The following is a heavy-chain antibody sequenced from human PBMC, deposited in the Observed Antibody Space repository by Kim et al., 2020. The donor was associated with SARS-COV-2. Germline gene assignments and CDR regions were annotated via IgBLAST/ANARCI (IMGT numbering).Heavy chain of an antibody. CDR2: IYSGGSST. D-gene: IGHD2-2*01. V-gene: IGHV3-23*03. CDR1: GFTFSSYA. Sequence: GGSLRLSCAASGFTFSSYAMSWVRQAPGKGLEWVSVIYSGGSSTYYADSVKGRFTISRDNSKNTLYLQMNSLRAEDTAVYYCAKDIVVVTAAMILPVGMDVGGQGTAVTVPS. CDR3: AKDIVVVTAAMILPVGMDV. J-gene: IGHJ6*01.